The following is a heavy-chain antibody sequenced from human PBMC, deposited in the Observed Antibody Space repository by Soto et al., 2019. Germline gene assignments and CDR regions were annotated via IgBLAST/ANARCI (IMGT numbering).Heavy chain of an antibody. Sequence: SETLSLTCTVSGGSISSSSYYWGWIRQPPGKGLEWIGSIYYSGSTYYNPSLKSRVTISVDTSKNQFSLKLGSVTAADTAVYYCARLRHYGSGSYYYYYYYYMDVWGKGTTVTVSS. CDR1: GGSISSSSYY. CDR2: IYYSGST. V-gene: IGHV4-39*07. J-gene: IGHJ6*03. D-gene: IGHD3-10*01. CDR3: ARLRHYGSGSYYYYYYYYMDV.